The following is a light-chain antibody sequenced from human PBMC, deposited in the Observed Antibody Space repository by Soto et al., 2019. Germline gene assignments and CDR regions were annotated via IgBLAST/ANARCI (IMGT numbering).Light chain of an antibody. CDR3: QQYGSSPRT. CDR1: QSVSSSY. CDR2: GAS. J-gene: IGKJ1*01. V-gene: IGKV3-20*01. Sequence: EIVLTQSPGTLSLSPGERATLSCRASQSVSSSYLAWNQQKPGQAPRLLIYGASSRATGIPDRFSGSGFGTDFTLTISRLEPEDFAVYYCQQYGSSPRTFGQGTKVDIK.